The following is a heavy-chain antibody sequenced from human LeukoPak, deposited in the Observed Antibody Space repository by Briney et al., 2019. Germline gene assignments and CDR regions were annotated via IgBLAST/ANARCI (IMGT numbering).Heavy chain of an antibody. V-gene: IGHV4-4*02. CDR2: IYHSGST. CDR3: ARISYSSGWNFDY. J-gene: IGHJ4*02. Sequence: PSETLSLTCAVSGGSISSSNWWSWVRQPPGKGLEWIGEIYHSGSTNYNPSLKSRVTISVDTSKNQFSLKLSSVTAADTAMYYCARISYSSGWNFDYWGQGTLVTVSS. D-gene: IGHD6-19*01. CDR1: GGSISSSNW.